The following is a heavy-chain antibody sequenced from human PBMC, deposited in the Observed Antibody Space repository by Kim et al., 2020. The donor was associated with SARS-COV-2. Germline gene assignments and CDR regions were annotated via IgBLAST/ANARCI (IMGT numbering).Heavy chain of an antibody. CDR3: ARGYYDSSGYLDY. J-gene: IGHJ4*02. CDR1: GGSISSYY. D-gene: IGHD3-22*01. CDR2: IYYSGST. V-gene: IGHV4-59*01. Sequence: SETLSLTCTVSGGSISSYYWSWIRQPPGKGLEWIGYIYYSGSTNYNPSLKSRVTISVDTSKNQFSLKLSSVTAADTAVYYCARGYYDSSGYLDYWGQGTL.